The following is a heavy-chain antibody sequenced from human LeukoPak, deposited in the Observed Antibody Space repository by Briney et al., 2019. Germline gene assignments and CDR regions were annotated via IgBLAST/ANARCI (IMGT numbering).Heavy chain of an antibody. Sequence: GGSLRLSCAASGFTVSSNYMSWVRQAPGKGLEWVSVIYSGGSTYYADSVKGRFTISRDNSKNTLYLQMNSLRAEDTAVYYCAKDRGIAAAATLFDYWGQGTLVTVSS. V-gene: IGHV3-66*01. CDR1: GFTVSSNY. CDR3: AKDRGIAAAATLFDY. J-gene: IGHJ4*02. CDR2: IYSGGST. D-gene: IGHD6-13*01.